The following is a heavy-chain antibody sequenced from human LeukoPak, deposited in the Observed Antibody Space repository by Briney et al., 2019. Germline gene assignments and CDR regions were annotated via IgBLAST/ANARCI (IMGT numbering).Heavy chain of an antibody. CDR3: AKVGTDSSGYSCDY. D-gene: IGHD3-22*01. J-gene: IGHJ4*02. CDR2: ISSSSSTI. Sequence: PGGSLRLSCAASGFTFSSYSMNWVRQAPGKGLEWVSYISSSSSTIYYADSVKGRFTISRDNAKNSLYLQMNSLRAEDTAVYYCAKVGTDSSGYSCDYWGQGTLVTVSS. V-gene: IGHV3-48*01. CDR1: GFTFSSYS.